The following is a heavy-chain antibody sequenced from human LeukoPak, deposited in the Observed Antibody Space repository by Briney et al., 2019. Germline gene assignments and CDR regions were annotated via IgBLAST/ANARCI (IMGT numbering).Heavy chain of an antibody. CDR2: ISYDGSNK. CDR3: AREGFDWLLYAYYYYYGMDV. CDR1: GFTFSRYA. D-gene: IGHD3-9*01. Sequence: GGSLRLSCAASGFTFSRYAMYWVRQAPGKGLEWVAVISYDGSNKYYADSVKGRFTISRDNSKNTLYLQMNSLRAEDTAVYYCAREGFDWLLYAYYYYYGMDVWGQGTTVTVSS. V-gene: IGHV3-30-3*01. J-gene: IGHJ6*02.